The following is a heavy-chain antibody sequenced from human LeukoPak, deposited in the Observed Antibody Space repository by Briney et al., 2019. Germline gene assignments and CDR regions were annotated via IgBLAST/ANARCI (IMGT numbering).Heavy chain of an antibody. D-gene: IGHD3-22*01. J-gene: IGHJ4*02. CDR3: ARFPLTHYDSSGYYPY. CDR2: IYYSGST. CDR1: GGSISSSSYY. V-gene: IGHV4-39*07. Sequence: SGTLSLTCTVSGGSISSSSYYWGWIRQPPGKGLEWIGSIYYSGSTYYNPSLKSRVTISVDTSKNQFSLKLSSVTAADTAVYYCARFPLTHYDSSGYYPYWGQGTLVTVSS.